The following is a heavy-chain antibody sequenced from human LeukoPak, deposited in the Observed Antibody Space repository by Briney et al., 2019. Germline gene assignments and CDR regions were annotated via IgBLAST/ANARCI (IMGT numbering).Heavy chain of an antibody. CDR2: INPNSGST. Sequence: ASVKVSCKASGYTFTGYYMHWVRQAPGQGLEWMGWINPNSGSTNYAQKFQGRVTMTRDTSISTAYMELSRLRSDDTAVYYCARGAVGGTMIVVAHFDYWGQGTLVTVSS. CDR1: GYTFTGYY. D-gene: IGHD3-22*01. V-gene: IGHV1-2*02. CDR3: ARGAVGGTMIVVAHFDY. J-gene: IGHJ4*02.